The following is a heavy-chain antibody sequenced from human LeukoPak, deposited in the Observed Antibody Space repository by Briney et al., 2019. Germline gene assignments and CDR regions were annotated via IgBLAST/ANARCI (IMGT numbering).Heavy chain of an antibody. CDR3: ARSRDYPAFDY. CDR2: TYYSGST. V-gene: IGHV4-31*03. Sequence: SETLSLTCTVSGGSISTGGYYWNWIRQNPGKGLEWIGYTYYSGSTYYNPSLKSRVTISVDRSKNQFSLKLSSVTAADTAVYYCARSRDYPAFDYWGQGTLVTVSS. D-gene: IGHD2-2*01. CDR1: GGSISTGGYY. J-gene: IGHJ4*02.